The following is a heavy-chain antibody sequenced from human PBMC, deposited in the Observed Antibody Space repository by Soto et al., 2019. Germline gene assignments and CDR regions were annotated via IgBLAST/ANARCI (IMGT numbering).Heavy chain of an antibody. CDR2: MNPNSGNT. V-gene: IGHV1-8*01. CDR1: GYTFTSYD. J-gene: IGHJ4*02. D-gene: IGHD6-13*01. Sequence: ASVKVSCKASGYTFTSYDINWVRQATGQGLEWMGWMNPNSGNTGYAQKFQGRVTMTRNTYISTAYMELSSLRSEDTAVYYCAGSRIIAAAGKEFDYWGQGTLVTVSS. CDR3: AGSRIIAAAGKEFDY.